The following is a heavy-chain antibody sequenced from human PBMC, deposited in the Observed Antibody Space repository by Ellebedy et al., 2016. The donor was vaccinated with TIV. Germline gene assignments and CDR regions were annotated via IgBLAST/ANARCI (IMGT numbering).Heavy chain of an antibody. CDR3: ARVAVTGLAVDY. V-gene: IGHV3-11*05. CDR2: NSPRGSFI. J-gene: IGHJ4*02. Sequence: GESLKISXVASGFTFSDYYMTWIRQAPGKGLEWVSHNSPRGSFINYADSVKGRFTISRDNAKNSLYLQMDSLRVEDTAVYYCARVAVTGLAVDYWGQGNLVTVSS. D-gene: IGHD6-19*01. CDR1: GFTFSDYY.